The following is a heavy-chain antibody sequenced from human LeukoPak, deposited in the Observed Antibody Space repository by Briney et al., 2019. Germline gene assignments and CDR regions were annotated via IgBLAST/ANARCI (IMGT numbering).Heavy chain of an antibody. D-gene: IGHD3-3*01. CDR2: INPSGGST. Sequence: ASVEVSCKASGYTFTSYYMHWVRQAPGQGLEWMGIINPSGGSTNYAQKFQGRVTMTRDMSTSTVYMELSSLRSEDTAVYYCARSDTIFNWFDPWGQGTLVTVSS. J-gene: IGHJ5*02. V-gene: IGHV1-46*01. CDR3: ARSDTIFNWFDP. CDR1: GYTFTSYY.